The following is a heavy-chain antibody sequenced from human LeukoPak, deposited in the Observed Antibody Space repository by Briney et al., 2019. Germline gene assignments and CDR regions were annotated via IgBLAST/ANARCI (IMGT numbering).Heavy chain of an antibody. Sequence: PGGALRLSCAASGFTFSDYYRSWIRQAPGRGLEWVSYISTSGSTIYYAASVKGRFTISRDNAKNSLYLQMNSLRAEDTAVYSCARDWGQELEHNYYYYGMDVWGQGTTVTVSS. D-gene: IGHD1/OR15-1a*01. CDR3: ARDWGQELEHNYYYYGMDV. J-gene: IGHJ6*02. CDR1: GFTFSDYY. V-gene: IGHV3-11*01. CDR2: ISTSGSTI.